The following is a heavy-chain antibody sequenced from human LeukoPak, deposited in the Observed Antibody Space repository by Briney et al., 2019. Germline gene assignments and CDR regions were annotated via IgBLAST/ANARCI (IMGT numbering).Heavy chain of an antibody. Sequence: SETLSLTCTVSGDSLGNYYWSWVRQSPGKGLEWIGYIYYSGSTNYNPSLKSRVTISVDTSKNQFSLKLSSVTAADTAVYYCARDKIFGVARFAFDIWGQGTMVTVSS. CDR2: IYYSGST. CDR3: ARDKIFGVARFAFDI. V-gene: IGHV4-59*01. D-gene: IGHD3-3*01. CDR1: GDSLGNYY. J-gene: IGHJ3*02.